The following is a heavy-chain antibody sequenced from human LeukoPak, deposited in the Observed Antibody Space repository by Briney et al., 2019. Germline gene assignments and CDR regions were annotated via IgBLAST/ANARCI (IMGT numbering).Heavy chain of an antibody. CDR2: ISAYNGNT. V-gene: IGHV1-18*01. J-gene: IGHJ4*02. CDR3: ARDYRHYDFWSGYYRFYFDY. Sequence: ASVKVSCKASGYTFTSYGISWVRQAPGQGPEWMGWISAYNGNTNYAQKLQGRVTMTTDTSTSTAYMELRSLRSDDTAVYYCARDYRHYDFWSGYYRFYFDYWGQGTLVTVSS. D-gene: IGHD3-3*01. CDR1: GYTFTSYG.